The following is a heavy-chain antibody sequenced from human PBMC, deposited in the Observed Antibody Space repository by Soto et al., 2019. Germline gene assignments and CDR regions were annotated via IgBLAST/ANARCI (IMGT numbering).Heavy chain of an antibody. D-gene: IGHD2-8*01. V-gene: IGHV3-21*01. Sequence: GGSLRLSCAASGFTFSSYSMNWVRQAPGKGLEWVSSISSSSSYIYYADSVKGRFTISRDNSKNSLLLQMNSLRAEDTAVYYCARANGTLSTAYLSYYYMDVWGKGTTVTVSS. J-gene: IGHJ6*03. CDR2: ISSSSSYI. CDR3: ARANGTLSTAYLSYYYMDV. CDR1: GFTFSSYS.